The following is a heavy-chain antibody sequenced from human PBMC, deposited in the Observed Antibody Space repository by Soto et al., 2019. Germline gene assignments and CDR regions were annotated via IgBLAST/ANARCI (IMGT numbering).Heavy chain of an antibody. CDR2: IIPIFGTA. J-gene: IGHJ4*02. Sequence: QVQLVQSGAEVKKPGSSVKVSCKASGGTFSSYAISWVRQAPGQGLEWMGGIIPIFGTANYAQKFQGRVTITAEESTSTAYLELSSLRSEDTAVYYCPSLALGEPEYSGSYHVYWGQGTLVTVSS. D-gene: IGHD1-26*01. CDR1: GGTFSSYA. CDR3: PSLALGEPEYSGSYHVY. V-gene: IGHV1-69*01.